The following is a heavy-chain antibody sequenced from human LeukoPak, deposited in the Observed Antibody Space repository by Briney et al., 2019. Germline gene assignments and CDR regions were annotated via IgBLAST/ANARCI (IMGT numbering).Heavy chain of an antibody. Sequence: SETLSLTCTVSGGSISSYYWSWIRQPPGKGLERIGYIYTSGSTNYNPSLKSRVTMSVDTSKNQFSLKLSSVTAADTAVYYCARGAFECITMVRGVISWFDPWGQGTLVTVSS. D-gene: IGHD3-10*01. CDR1: GGSISSYY. CDR2: IYTSGST. CDR3: ARGAFECITMVRGVISWFDP. J-gene: IGHJ5*02. V-gene: IGHV4-4*08.